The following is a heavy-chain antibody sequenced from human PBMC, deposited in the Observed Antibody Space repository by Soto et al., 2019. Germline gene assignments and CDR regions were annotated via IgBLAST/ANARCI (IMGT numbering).Heavy chain of an antibody. V-gene: IGHV3-74*01. J-gene: IGHJ3*01. CDR3: ARSLPGTYGAFDL. D-gene: IGHD1-7*01. CDR1: EFAFRSYW. CDR2: ISGDGSRT. Sequence: TGGSLRLSCAASEFAFRSYWMHWVRQSPGKGLVWVSRISGDGSRTNYADSVRGRITISRDNAKNTVYLQVDSLRDEDTAVYYCARSLPGTYGAFDLWGQGTVVTVSS.